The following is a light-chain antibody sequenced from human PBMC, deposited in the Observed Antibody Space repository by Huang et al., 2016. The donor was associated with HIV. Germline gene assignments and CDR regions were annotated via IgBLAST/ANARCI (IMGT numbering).Light chain of an antibody. J-gene: IGKJ1*01. CDR1: QDINTY. CDR3: QQYYSFPLT. V-gene: IGKV1-8*01. CDR2: ATS. Sequence: AIRITQSPSSLSASTGDKVSITCRASQDINTYLAWYQQKPGKPPSLLMYATSTLQSGVPSRFSGSGSGTDFTLTITHLQSEDFATYYCQQYYSFPLTFGQGSQVEV.